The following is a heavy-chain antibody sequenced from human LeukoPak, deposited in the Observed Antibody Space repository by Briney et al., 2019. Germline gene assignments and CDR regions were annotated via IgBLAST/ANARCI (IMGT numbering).Heavy chain of an antibody. J-gene: IGHJ4*02. Sequence: GGSLRLSCAASGFTFSGYAMTWVRQAPGKGLEWVSTISGSGSSTYYADSMKGRFTISRDNSNNTLYLQMNSLRAEDTAVYYCAKGRYFGEHYFDCRGQGTLVTVSS. V-gene: IGHV3-23*01. CDR1: GFTFSGYA. D-gene: IGHD3-10*01. CDR3: AKGRYFGEHYFDC. CDR2: ISGSGSST.